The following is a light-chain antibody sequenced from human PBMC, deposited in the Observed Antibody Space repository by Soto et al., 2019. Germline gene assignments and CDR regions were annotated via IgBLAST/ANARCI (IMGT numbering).Light chain of an antibody. CDR1: SSDVGGYNY. V-gene: IGLV2-14*01. CDR2: DVS. Sequence: QSVLTQPASVSGSPGQSITISCTGTSSDVGGYNYVSWYQQHPGKAPKLMIYDVSNRPSGVSNRFSGSKSGNTASLTISGLQAEDEADYYCSSYTRSSTLVVFGGGTKATV. CDR3: SSYTRSSTLVV. J-gene: IGLJ2*01.